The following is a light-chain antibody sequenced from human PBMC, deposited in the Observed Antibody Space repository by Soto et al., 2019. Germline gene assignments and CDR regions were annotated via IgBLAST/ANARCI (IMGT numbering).Light chain of an antibody. V-gene: IGKV3-20*01. CDR1: QSITNNY. J-gene: IGKJ4*01. CDR2: DAS. CDR3: QQYGSSPPVT. Sequence: EIVLTQSPGTLSLSPGERATLSCRASQSITNNYLAWYQQKPGRAPRLLIYDASNRATGIPARFSGSGSGTDFTLTISRLEPEDFAVYYCQQYGSSPPVTFGGGTKVDIK.